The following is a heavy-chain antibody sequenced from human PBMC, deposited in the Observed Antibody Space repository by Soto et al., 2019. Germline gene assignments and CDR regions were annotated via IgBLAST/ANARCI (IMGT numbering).Heavy chain of an antibody. Sequence: KLVESGGGVVQPGRSLRLSCAASGFVFSDYGMHWVRQAPGKGLEWVALITNDGNNEHYRESVKGRFSISGGRSTNTVDLLMNSLRPEDTGVYYCAKEGPGGGRHFYYGMDVWGQGTTVTVSS. V-gene: IGHV3-30*18. CDR1: GFVFSDYG. CDR3: AKEGPGGGRHFYYGMDV. CDR2: ITNDGNNE. D-gene: IGHD1-26*01. J-gene: IGHJ6*02.